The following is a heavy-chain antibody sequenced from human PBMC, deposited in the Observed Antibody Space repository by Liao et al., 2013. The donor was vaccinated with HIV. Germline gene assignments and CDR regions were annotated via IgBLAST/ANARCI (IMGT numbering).Heavy chain of an antibody. CDR3: ARDHGEHYDSSGYYYYYYMDV. CDR2: IYTSGSN. J-gene: IGHJ6*03. V-gene: IGHV4-4*07. CDR1: GDSISSYF. D-gene: IGHD3-22*01. Sequence: QVQLQESGPGLVKPSETLSLTCSVSGDSISSYFWSWIRQPAGKGLEWIGRIYTSGSNIYNPSLKSRVNMSVDTSKNQFSLKLTSVTAADTAVYYCARDHGEHYDSSGYYYYYYMDVWGKGTPVTVSS.